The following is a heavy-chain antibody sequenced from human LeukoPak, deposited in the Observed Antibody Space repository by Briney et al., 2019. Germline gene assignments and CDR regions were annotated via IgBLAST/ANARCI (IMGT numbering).Heavy chain of an antibody. CDR3: ARLLTPNGYYFDY. D-gene: IGHD1-26*01. CDR1: GGSISSGGYY. Sequence: PSETLSLTCTVSGGSISSGGYYWSWIRQHPGKGLEWIGYIYYSGSTYYSPSLKSRVTISVDTSKNQFSLKLSSVTAADTAVYYCARLLTPNGYYFDYWGRGTLVTVSS. CDR2: IYYSGST. V-gene: IGHV4-31*03. J-gene: IGHJ4*02.